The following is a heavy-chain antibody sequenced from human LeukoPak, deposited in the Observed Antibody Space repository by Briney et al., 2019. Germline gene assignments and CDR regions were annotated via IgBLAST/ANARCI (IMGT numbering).Heavy chain of an antibody. CDR1: GSTFSSYA. J-gene: IGHJ4*02. D-gene: IGHD6-13*01. V-gene: IGHV3-23*01. Sequence: GGSLRLSCAASGSTFSSYAMSWVRQAPGKGLEWVSAISGSGGSTYYADSVKGRFTISRDNSKNTLYLQMNSLRAEDTAVYYCAKDLYSSSWYQAYYFDYWGQGTLVTVSS. CDR3: AKDLYSSSWYQAYYFDY. CDR2: ISGSGGST.